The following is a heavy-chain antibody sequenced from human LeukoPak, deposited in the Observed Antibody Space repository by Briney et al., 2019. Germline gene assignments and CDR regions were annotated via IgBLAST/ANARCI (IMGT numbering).Heavy chain of an antibody. Sequence: ASVKVSCKASGYTFTSYGISWVRQAPGQGLEWMGWISAYNGNTNYAQKLQGRVTMTTDTSTSTAYMELRSLRSDDTAVYYCAVYQIMGYALAWSSGFDSWGPGTLVTVSS. CDR1: GYTFTSYG. CDR3: AVYQIMGYALAWSSGFDS. V-gene: IGHV1-18*01. J-gene: IGHJ4*02. CDR2: ISAYNGNT. D-gene: IGHD2-8*01.